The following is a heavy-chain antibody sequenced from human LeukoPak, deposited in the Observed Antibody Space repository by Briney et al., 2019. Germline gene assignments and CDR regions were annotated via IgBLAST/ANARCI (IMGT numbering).Heavy chain of an antibody. CDR1: GGSISSGGYS. CDR2: IYHSGST. J-gene: IGHJ4*02. Sequence: PSETLSLTCAVSGGSISSGGYSWGWIRQPPGKGLEWIGYIYHSGSTYYNPSLKSRVTISVDRSKNQFSLKLSSVTAADTAVYYCARALRGSDYFDYWGQGTLVTVSS. D-gene: IGHD2-15*01. V-gene: IGHV4-30-2*01. CDR3: ARALRGSDYFDY.